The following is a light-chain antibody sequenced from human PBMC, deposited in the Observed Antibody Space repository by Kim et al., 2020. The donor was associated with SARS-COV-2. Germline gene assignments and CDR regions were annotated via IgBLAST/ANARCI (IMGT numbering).Light chain of an antibody. V-gene: IGKV1-39*01. Sequence: SASVGDKVTITCRASQSISRYLDWYQQKPGKAPKLLIYAASSLQSGVPSRFSGSGSGTDFTLTVSSLQPEDFATYYCQQSYSTPLTFGGGTKVDIK. J-gene: IGKJ4*01. CDR3: QQSYSTPLT. CDR1: QSISRY. CDR2: AAS.